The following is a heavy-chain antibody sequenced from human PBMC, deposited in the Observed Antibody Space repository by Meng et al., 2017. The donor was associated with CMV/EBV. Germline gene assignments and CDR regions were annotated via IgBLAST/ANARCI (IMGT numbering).Heavy chain of an antibody. CDR1: GFTFSSYS. Sequence: GGSLRLSCAASGFTFSSYSMNWVRQAPGKGLEWVSYISSSSTIYYADSVKGRFTISRDNAKNSLYLQMNSLRAEDTAVYYCARVGRWSIKADYYWYFDLWGRGTLVTVSS. D-gene: IGHD2-8*02. CDR3: ARVGRWSIKADYYWYFDL. CDR2: ISSSSTI. V-gene: IGHV3-48*04. J-gene: IGHJ2*01.